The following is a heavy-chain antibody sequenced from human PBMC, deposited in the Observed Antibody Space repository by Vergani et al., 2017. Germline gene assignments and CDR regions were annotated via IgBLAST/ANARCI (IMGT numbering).Heavy chain of an antibody. Sequence: QVQLQESGPGLVKPSETLSLTCTVSGGSISSYYWSWIRQPPGKGLEWIGYIYYSGSTNYNPSLKSRVTISVDTSKNQFSLKLSSVTAADTAVYYCARVVSLGYCSSTSCYGGEYYFDYWGQGTLVTVSS. J-gene: IGHJ4*02. CDR1: GGSISSYY. CDR3: ARVVSLGYCSSTSCYGGEYYFDY. V-gene: IGHV4-59*12. D-gene: IGHD2-2*01. CDR2: IYYSGST.